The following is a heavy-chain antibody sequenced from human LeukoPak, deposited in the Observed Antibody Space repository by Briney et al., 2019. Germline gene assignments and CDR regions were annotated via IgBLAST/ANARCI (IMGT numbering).Heavy chain of an antibody. J-gene: IGHJ4*02. CDR1: GGSFSGYY. CDR3: ARVENRYYYGSGSPPPFDY. V-gene: IGHV4-34*01. Sequence: SETLSLTCAVYGGSFSGYYWSWIRQPPGKGLEWIEEINHSGSTNYNPSLKSRVTISVDTFKNQFSLKLSSVTAADTAVYYCARVENRYYYGSGSPPPFDYWGQGTLVTVSS. CDR2: INHSGST. D-gene: IGHD3-10*01.